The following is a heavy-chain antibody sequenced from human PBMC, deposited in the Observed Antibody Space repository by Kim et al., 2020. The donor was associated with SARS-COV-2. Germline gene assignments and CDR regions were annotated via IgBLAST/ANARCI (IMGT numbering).Heavy chain of an antibody. D-gene: IGHD6-19*01. CDR3: ARVLTSGWSYFDC. Sequence: GGSLRLSCAASGFTFSSYSMNWVRQAPGKGLEWISSISSSSSYIYYADSVKGRFTISRDNARASLYLQMNSLRAEDTAVYYCARVLTSGWSYFDCWGQGT. CDR1: GFTFSSYS. J-gene: IGHJ4*02. CDR2: ISSSSSYI. V-gene: IGHV3-21*04.